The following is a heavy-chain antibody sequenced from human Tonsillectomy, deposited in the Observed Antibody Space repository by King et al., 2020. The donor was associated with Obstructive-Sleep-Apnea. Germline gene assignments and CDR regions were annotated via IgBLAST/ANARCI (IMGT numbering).Heavy chain of an antibody. Sequence: VQLVESGAEVKKPGSSVKVSCKAAGGTFSSYAISWVRQAPGQGLEWMGGIIPIVGTANYAQKFQGRVRITWDESTSTAYMELSSLRSEDPAVYYCARGGSGYWDFVDYWGQGTLVTVSS. CDR3: ARGGSGYWDFVDY. CDR2: IIPIVGTA. CDR1: GGTFSSYA. V-gene: IGHV1-69*01. D-gene: IGHD3-22*01. J-gene: IGHJ4*02.